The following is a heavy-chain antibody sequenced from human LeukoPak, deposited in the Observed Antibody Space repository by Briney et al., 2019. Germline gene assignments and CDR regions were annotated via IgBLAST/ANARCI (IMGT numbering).Heavy chain of an antibody. CDR2: IKQDGSAE. CDR3: VGGGDHGDTDAFDI. D-gene: IGHD4-17*01. Sequence: GGSLRLSCAASGFTFSSYWMTWVRQVPGKVLEWVANIKQDGSAEYYVESVKGRFTISRDNAKNSLYLQMNSLRVEDTAFYYCVGGGDHGDTDAFDIWGQGTMVTVSS. CDR1: GFTFSSYW. J-gene: IGHJ3*02. V-gene: IGHV3-7*01.